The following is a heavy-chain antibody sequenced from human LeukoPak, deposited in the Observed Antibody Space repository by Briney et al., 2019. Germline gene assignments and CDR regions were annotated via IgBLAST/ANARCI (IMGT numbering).Heavy chain of an antibody. Sequence: PGGSLRLSCAASGFTLSSYSMNWVRQAPGKGLEWVSSISSSSSYIYYADSVKGRFTISRDNSKNTLYLQMNSLRAEDTAVYYCARATGGLLWFGETHWGQGTLVTVSS. CDR2: ISSSSSYI. V-gene: IGHV3-21*01. D-gene: IGHD3-10*01. CDR1: GFTLSSYS. J-gene: IGHJ4*02. CDR3: ARATGGLLWFGETH.